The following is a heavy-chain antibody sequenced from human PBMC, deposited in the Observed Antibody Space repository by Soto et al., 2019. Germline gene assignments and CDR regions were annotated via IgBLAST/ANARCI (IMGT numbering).Heavy chain of an antibody. Sequence: GGSLRLSCAASGFTFSNYWMTWVRQAPGKGLEWVANIKEDGSEKHYVDSVKGRFTISRDNAKNSLYLQMNSLRVEDTAVYFCSRDPVVGAKALNYWGQGALVTVYS. J-gene: IGHJ4*02. V-gene: IGHV3-7*01. CDR1: GFTFSNYW. CDR2: IKEDGSEK. D-gene: IGHD1-26*01. CDR3: SRDPVVGAKALNY.